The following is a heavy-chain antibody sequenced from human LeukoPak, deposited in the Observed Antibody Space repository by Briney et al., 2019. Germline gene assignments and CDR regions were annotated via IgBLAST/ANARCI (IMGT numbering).Heavy chain of an antibody. D-gene: IGHD6-13*01. CDR3: AREFEHDSSWYPPLDY. CDR2: ISSSGSTI. Sequence: PGGSLRLSCAASGFTFSDYYMSWIRQAPGKGLEWVSYISSSGSTIYYADSVKGRFTISRDNAKNSLYLQMNSLRAEDTAVYYCAREFEHDSSWYPPLDYWGQGTLVTVSP. J-gene: IGHJ4*02. CDR1: GFTFSDYY. V-gene: IGHV3-11*01.